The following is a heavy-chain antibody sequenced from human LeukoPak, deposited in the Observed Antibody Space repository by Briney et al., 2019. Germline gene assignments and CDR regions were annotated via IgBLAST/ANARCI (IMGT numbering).Heavy chain of an antibody. Sequence: GGSLRLSCAASGFIFSSYGMQWVRQAPGKGLEWVAFIRYDGNNRYYTDSVKGRFTFSRDNSKQTLFLQMNSLRPEDTAVYYCARGPGRISGTTKWLDYWGQGTLVTVSS. V-gene: IGHV3-30*02. D-gene: IGHD1-7*01. CDR2: IRYDGNNR. CDR3: ARGPGRISGTTKWLDY. CDR1: GFIFSSYG. J-gene: IGHJ4*02.